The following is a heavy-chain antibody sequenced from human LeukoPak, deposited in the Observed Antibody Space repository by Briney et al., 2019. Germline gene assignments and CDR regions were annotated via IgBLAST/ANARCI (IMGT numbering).Heavy chain of an antibody. CDR2: IIPIFGTA. CDR3: ARTVVPAAIVRYYYYYMEV. Sequence: VASVKVSCKASGGTFSSYAISWVRQAPGQGLEWMGGIIPIFGTANYAQKFQGRVTITTDESTSTAYMELSRLRSEDTAVYYCARTVVPAAIVRYYYYYMEVWGKGTTVTVSS. J-gene: IGHJ6*03. D-gene: IGHD2-2*02. V-gene: IGHV1-69*05. CDR1: GGTFSSYA.